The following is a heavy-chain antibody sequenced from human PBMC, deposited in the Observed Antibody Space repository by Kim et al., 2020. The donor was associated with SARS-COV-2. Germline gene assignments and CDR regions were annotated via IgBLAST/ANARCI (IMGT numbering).Heavy chain of an antibody. D-gene: IGHD4-17*01. V-gene: IGHV4-34*01. J-gene: IGHJ6*02. Sequence: PSLKSRVTLSVDTSTSQFSLKLSSVTAADTAVYYCAHKYVYGSYYYNGMDVWGQGTTVTVSS. CDR3: AHKYVYGSYYYNGMDV.